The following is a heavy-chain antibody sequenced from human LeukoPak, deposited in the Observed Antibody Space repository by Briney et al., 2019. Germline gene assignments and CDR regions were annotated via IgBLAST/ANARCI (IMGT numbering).Heavy chain of an antibody. D-gene: IGHD2-21*02. J-gene: IGHJ4*02. Sequence: SETLSLTCTVSGGSISSGDYYWSWIRQPPGKGLEWIGYIYYSGSTYCNPSLKSRVTISVDTSKNQFSLKLSSVTAADTAVYYCARFAYCGGHCWYYFDYWGQGSLVTVSS. CDR1: GGSISSGDYY. V-gene: IGHV4-30-4*02. CDR3: ARFAYCGGHCWYYFDY. CDR2: IYYSGST.